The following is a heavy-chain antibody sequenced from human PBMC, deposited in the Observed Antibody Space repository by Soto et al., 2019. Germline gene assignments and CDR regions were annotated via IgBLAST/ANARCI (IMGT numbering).Heavy chain of an antibody. CDR2: IYYSGST. V-gene: IGHV4-59*08. CDR1: GGSISSYY. CDR3: AIRNFNDGGNSPFDY. J-gene: IGHJ4*02. D-gene: IGHD2-21*02. Sequence: LSETLSLTCTVSGGSISSYYWSWIRQPPGKGLEWIGYIYYSGSTNYNPSLKSRVTISVDTSKNQFSLKLNSVTAADTAVYYCAIRNFNDGGNSPFDYWGRGTLVTVSS.